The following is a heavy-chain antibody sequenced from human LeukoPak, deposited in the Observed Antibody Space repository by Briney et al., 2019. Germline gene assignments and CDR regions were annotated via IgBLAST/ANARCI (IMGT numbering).Heavy chain of an antibody. V-gene: IGHV4-59*01. D-gene: IGHD6-13*01. CDR2: IYYSGST. CDR1: GGSISSYY. Sequence: SETLSLTCTVSGGSISSYYWSWIRQPPGKGLEWIGYIYYSGSTNYNPSFKSRVTISVDTSKNQFSLKLSSVTAADTAVYYCARSAEIQQQLLLDYWGQGTLVTVSS. J-gene: IGHJ4*02. CDR3: ARSAEIQQQLLLDY.